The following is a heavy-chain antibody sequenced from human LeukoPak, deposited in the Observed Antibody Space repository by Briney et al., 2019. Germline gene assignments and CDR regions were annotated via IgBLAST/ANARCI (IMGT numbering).Heavy chain of an antibody. CDR1: GFTFIGYY. Sequence: GASVKVSCKASGFTFIGYYMHWVRQAPGQGLEWMGWINLNTGDTDYAPKFQGRVTMTRDTSITTAYMELSRLRCDDTAVYYCARDQPALDYWGRGTLVTVSS. J-gene: IGHJ4*02. V-gene: IGHV1-2*02. CDR3: ARDQPALDY. CDR2: INLNTGDT.